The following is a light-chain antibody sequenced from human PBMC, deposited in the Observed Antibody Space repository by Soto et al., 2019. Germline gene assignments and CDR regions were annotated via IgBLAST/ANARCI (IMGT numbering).Light chain of an antibody. CDR2: KAT. Sequence: DIQMTQSPSTLSASVGDIVTITCRPSQDISAWLAWYQQKPGKPPKLVIYKATALETGVPSRFSGSGSGTEFTLTISSLQPDDFTTYYCQQYSAFPWTFGQGTKVDIK. CDR3: QQYSAFPWT. CDR1: QDISAW. V-gene: IGKV1-5*03. J-gene: IGKJ1*01.